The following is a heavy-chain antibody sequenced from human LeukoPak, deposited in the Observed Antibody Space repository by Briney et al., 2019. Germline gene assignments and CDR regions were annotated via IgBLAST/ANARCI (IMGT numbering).Heavy chain of an antibody. J-gene: IGHJ4*02. CDR2: NNHSGST. Sequence: SETLSLTCAVYGGSFSGYYWSWIRHPPGKGLEWSGENNHSGSTDYNPSLKSRATISVDTSKNQFSLKLSSVTAADTAVYYCANFPGGSGGQGTLVTVSS. V-gene: IGHV4-34*01. D-gene: IGHD3-10*01. CDR3: ANFPGGS. CDR1: GGSFSGYY.